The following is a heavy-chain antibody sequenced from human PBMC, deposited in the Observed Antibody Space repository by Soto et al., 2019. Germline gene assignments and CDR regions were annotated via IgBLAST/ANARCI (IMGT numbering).Heavy chain of an antibody. D-gene: IGHD7-27*01. CDR3: ARGPSGDKVDY. J-gene: IGHJ4*02. V-gene: IGHV4-30-4*01. CDR1: GGSISNVNDC. CDR2: IYSGGSI. Sequence: QVQLQESGPGLVKPSQTLSLTCIVSGGSISNVNDCWSWIRQRPDKGLEWIGHIYSGGSIHNNPSLTSQVTISVDTSKNQCSLQLSSVSAADPAVYYCARGPSGDKVDYWGQGTLVTVSS.